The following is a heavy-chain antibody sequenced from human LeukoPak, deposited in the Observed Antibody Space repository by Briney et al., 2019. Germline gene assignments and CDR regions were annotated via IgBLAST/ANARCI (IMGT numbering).Heavy chain of an antibody. Sequence: QPGGSLRLSCAASGFTFSSYAMSWVRQAPGKGLEWVSPISGSGDSTYYADSVEGRFTISRDNSKNTLYLQMDSLRAEDMAVYYCAKGAAAGFLSIQADYWGQGTLVTVSS. CDR1: GFTFSSYA. CDR3: AKGAAAGFLSIQADY. CDR2: ISGSGDST. D-gene: IGHD6-13*01. J-gene: IGHJ4*02. V-gene: IGHV3-23*01.